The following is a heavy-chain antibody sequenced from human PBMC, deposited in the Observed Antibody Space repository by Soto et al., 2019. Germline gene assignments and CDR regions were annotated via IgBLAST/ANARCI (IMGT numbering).Heavy chain of an antibody. D-gene: IGHD3-22*01. V-gene: IGHV1-18*01. CDR1: GYTFTSYG. CDR2: ISAYNGNT. Sequence: QVQLVQSGAEVKKPGASVKVSCKASGYTFTSYGISWVRQAPGQGLEWMGWISAYNGNTNYAQKLQGRVTITTDTSTSTAYMELRSLRSDDTAVYYCARLRITMIVVAKGWYFDLWGRGTLVAVSS. CDR3: ARLRITMIVVAKGWYFDL. J-gene: IGHJ2*01.